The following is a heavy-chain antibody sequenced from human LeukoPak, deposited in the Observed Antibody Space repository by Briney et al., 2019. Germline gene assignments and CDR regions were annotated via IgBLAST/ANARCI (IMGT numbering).Heavy chain of an antibody. Sequence: SETLSLTCTVSGGSISSYYWTWIRQPPGKGLEWIGYIYYSGSTKYNPSLKSRVTMSVDTSKNRFSLKLSSVTAADTAVYYCARHYRGGIAAAGTLSYYYYGMDVWGQGTTVTVSS. J-gene: IGHJ6*02. CDR3: ARHYRGGIAAAGTLSYYYYGMDV. CDR2: IYYSGST. V-gene: IGHV4-59*08. D-gene: IGHD6-13*01. CDR1: GGSISSYY.